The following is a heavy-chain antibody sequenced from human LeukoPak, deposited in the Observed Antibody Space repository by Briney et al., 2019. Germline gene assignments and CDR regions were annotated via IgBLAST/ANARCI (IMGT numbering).Heavy chain of an antibody. V-gene: IGHV1-2*02. CDR3: ARDPHIAVIDFDY. D-gene: IGHD6-19*01. CDR2: INSNSGGT. Sequence: ASVKVSCKASGYTFTDYYIHWVRQAPGQGLEWMGWINSNSGGTNYAQKFQGRVTMTRDTSISTAYMELSRLTSDDTAVYYCARDPHIAVIDFDYWGRGALVTVSS. J-gene: IGHJ4*02. CDR1: GYTFTDYY.